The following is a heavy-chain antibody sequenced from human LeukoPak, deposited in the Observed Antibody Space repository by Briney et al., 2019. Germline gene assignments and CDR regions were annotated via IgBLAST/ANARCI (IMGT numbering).Heavy chain of an antibody. CDR2: ISNTGSVI. D-gene: IGHD5-24*01. CDR3: AKYTGRLVENYFDY. V-gene: IGHV3-48*02. J-gene: IGHJ4*02. Sequence: GGSLRLSCAASGSTFSSHTMNWVRQAPGKGLEWISYISNTGSVIYYADSVKGRFTISRDNAKNSLYLQVSSLRDEDTALYYCAKYTGRLVENYFDYWGQGILVTVSS. CDR1: GSTFSSHT.